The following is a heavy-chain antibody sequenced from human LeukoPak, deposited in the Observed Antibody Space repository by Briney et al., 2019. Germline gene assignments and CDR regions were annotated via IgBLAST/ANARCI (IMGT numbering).Heavy chain of an antibody. D-gene: IGHD4-11*01. CDR1: GFTFSNSD. Sequence: GGSLRLSCAASGFTFSNSDMHWVRQAAGKGLEWVSAIGTVGDTYYPGSVKGRFTISRDNAKNSLYLQMNSLRAEDTAVYYCARDLPTSNSNALSYMDVWGKGTTVTVSS. CDR3: ARDLPTSNSNALSYMDV. V-gene: IGHV3-13*01. CDR2: IGTVGDT. J-gene: IGHJ6*03.